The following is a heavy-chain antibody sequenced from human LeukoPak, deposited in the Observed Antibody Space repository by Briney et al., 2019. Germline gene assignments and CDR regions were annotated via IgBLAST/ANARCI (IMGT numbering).Heavy chain of an antibody. CDR1: GGTFSSYA. CDR3: ARVPREYSYGIYDY. Sequence: SVKVSCKASGGTFSSYAISWVRQAPGQGLEWMGGIIPIFGTANYAQKFQGRVTITTDESTSTAYMELSSLRSDDTAVYYCARVPREYSYGIYDYWGQGTLVTVSS. CDR2: IIPIFGTA. V-gene: IGHV1-69*05. J-gene: IGHJ4*02. D-gene: IGHD5-18*01.